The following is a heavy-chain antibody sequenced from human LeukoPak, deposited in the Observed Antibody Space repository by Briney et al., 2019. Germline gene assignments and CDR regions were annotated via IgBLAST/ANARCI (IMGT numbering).Heavy chain of an antibody. J-gene: IGHJ4*02. CDR3: AREVRLLSY. D-gene: IGHD2/OR15-2a*01. V-gene: IGHV3-11*01. CDR2: ISNSGSTI. CDR1: GFIFSDYY. Sequence: NPGGSLRLSCAASGFIFSDYYMSWIRQAPGKRLEWISYISNSGSTIYYADSVKGRFTLSRDNAKNSLYLQMNSLRAEDTAVYHCAREVRLLSYWGQGTLVTVSS.